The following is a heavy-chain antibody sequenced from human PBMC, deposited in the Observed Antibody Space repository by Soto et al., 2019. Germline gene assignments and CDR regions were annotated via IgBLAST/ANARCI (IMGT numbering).Heavy chain of an antibody. J-gene: IGHJ3*01. Sequence: EVQLVESGGGLVKPGGSLRLSCAASGFTFSYYSMIWVRQAPGKGREWVSRISSSSSYIYFADSVKGRFTISRDNAKNSLYLQMNSLRAEDTAVYYCARDQDAFDFWGQGTMVTVSS. CDR1: GFTFSYYS. CDR3: ARDQDAFDF. CDR2: ISSSSSYI. V-gene: IGHV3-21*02.